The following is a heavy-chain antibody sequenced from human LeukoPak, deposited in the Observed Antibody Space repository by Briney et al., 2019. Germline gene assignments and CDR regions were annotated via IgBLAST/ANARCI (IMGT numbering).Heavy chain of an antibody. J-gene: IGHJ3*02. Sequence: GGSLRLSCTVSGFTVGSNSMSWVRQAPGKGLEWVSFIYSDNTHYSDSVKGRFTISRDNAKNTLYLQMNSLRAEDTAVYYCARRTSQGDAFDIWGQGTMVTVSS. CDR3: ARRTSQGDAFDI. D-gene: IGHD1-1*01. V-gene: IGHV3-53*01. CDR2: IYSDNT. CDR1: GFTVGSNS.